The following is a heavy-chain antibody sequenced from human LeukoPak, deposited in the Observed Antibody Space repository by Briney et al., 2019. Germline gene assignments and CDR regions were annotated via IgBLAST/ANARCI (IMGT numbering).Heavy chain of an antibody. Sequence: GGSLRLSCVVSGLTFENVWMNWVRQAPGKGLEWVSGTSDRGDYTYYADSVKGRFTISRDSSKNTLFLQMNSLRAEDTAPYFCARKAQYNGHYPLDYWGQGTLVTVSS. CDR1: GLTFENVW. CDR2: TSDRGDYT. CDR3: ARKAQYNGHYPLDY. V-gene: IGHV3-23*01. D-gene: IGHD1-7*01. J-gene: IGHJ4*02.